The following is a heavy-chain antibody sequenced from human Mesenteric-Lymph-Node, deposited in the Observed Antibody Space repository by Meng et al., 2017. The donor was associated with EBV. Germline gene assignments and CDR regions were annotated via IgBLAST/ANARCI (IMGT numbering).Heavy chain of an antibody. CDR3: ARDSGITVTNSSDY. J-gene: IGHJ4*02. Sequence: GLLQEGGPGQSRPSETLSLTCGVSGGSVSSGSYYWSWIRQPPGKGLEWIGYIYRTGSTDYNPSLNSRVSISIDTSKNQFSLRLTSVTAADTAVYYCARDSGITVTNSSDYWGQGALVTVSS. CDR1: GGSVSSGSYY. CDR2: IYRTGST. D-gene: IGHD1-20*01. V-gene: IGHV4-61*01.